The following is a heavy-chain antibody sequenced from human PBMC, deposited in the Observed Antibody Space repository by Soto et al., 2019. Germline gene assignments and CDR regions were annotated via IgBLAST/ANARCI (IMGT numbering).Heavy chain of an antibody. V-gene: IGHV4-30-2*01. Sequence: LSLTCAVSGGSISSGGYSWSWIRQPPGKGLEWIGYIYHSGSTYYNPSLKSRVTISVDRSKNQFSLKLSSVTAADTAVYYCARGGGYTFDYWGQGTLVTVSS. CDR3: ARGGGYTFDY. J-gene: IGHJ4*02. CDR2: IYHSGST. D-gene: IGHD3-16*01. CDR1: GGSISSGGYS.